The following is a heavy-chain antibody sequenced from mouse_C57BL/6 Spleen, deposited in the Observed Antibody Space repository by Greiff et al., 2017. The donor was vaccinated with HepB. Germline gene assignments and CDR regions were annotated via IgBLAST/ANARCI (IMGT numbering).Heavy chain of an antibody. Sequence: EVQLQESGAELVRPGASVKLSCTASGFNIKDDYMHWVKQRPEQGLEWIGWIDPENGDTEYASKFQGKATITADTSSNTAYLQLSSLTSEDTAVYYCTKGGLRRVYYFDYWGQGTTLTVSS. CDR2: IDPENGDT. J-gene: IGHJ2*01. V-gene: IGHV14-4*01. D-gene: IGHD2-4*01. CDR3: TKGGLRRVYYFDY. CDR1: GFNIKDDY.